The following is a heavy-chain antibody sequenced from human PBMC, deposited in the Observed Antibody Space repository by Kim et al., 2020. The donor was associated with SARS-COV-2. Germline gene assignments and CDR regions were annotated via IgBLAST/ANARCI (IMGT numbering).Heavy chain of an antibody. V-gene: IGHV4-61*01. CDR3: ARERITMVRGVIGYYYGMDV. D-gene: IGHD3-10*01. CDR1: GGSVSSGSYY. Sequence: SETLSLTCTVSGGSVSSGSYYWSWIRQPPGKGLEWIGYIYYSGSTNYNPSLKSRVTISVDTSKNQFSLKLSSVTAADTAVYYCARERITMVRGVIGYYYGMDVWGQGTTVTVSS. J-gene: IGHJ6*02. CDR2: IYYSGST.